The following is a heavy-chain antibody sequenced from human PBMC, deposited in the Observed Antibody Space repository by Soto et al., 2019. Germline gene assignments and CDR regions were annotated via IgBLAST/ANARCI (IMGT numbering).Heavy chain of an antibody. J-gene: IGHJ5*02. D-gene: IGHD1-1*01. CDR3: ARDQLEGNWFDP. CDR2: IYHSGYT. V-gene: IGHV4-30-2*01. CDR1: GGSISSGGYS. Sequence: SETLSLTCAVSGGSISSGGYSWNWIRQPPGKGLEWIGYIYHSGYTFYNPSLKSRVTISVDKSKNQFSLKLTSLTAADTAVYYCARDQLEGNWFDPWGQGTLVTVSS.